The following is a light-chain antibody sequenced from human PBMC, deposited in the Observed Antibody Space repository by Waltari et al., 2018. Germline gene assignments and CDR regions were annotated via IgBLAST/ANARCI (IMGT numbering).Light chain of an antibody. V-gene: IGKV1-5*01. J-gene: IGKJ1*01. CDR2: DAS. CDR1: QSISSW. Sequence: DIQMTQSPSTLSASVGDRVIITCRASQSISSWLAWYQQKPGKAPKLLIYDASSLESGVPSRFSGSGSGTEFTLTISSLHPDDFATYYCQQYNSYSTFGQGTKVEIK. CDR3: QQYNSYST.